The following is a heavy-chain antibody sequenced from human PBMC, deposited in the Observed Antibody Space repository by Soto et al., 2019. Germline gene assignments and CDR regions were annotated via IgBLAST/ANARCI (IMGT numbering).Heavy chain of an antibody. V-gene: IGHV1-3*01. D-gene: IGHD2-2*01. CDR3: ARDCSSTSCRKFDY. CDR2: INAGNGNT. CDR1: GYTFTSYA. J-gene: IGHJ4*02. Sequence: ASVKVSCKASGYTFTSYAMHWVRQAPGQRLEWMGWINAGNGNTKYSQKFQGRVTITRDTSASTAYMELSSLRSEDTAVYYCARDCSSTSCRKFDYWGQGSLVIVSS.